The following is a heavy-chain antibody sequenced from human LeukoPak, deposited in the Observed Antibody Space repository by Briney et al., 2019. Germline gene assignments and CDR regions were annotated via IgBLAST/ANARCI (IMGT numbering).Heavy chain of an antibody. Sequence: PGGSLRLSCAASGFTFSSYAMHWVRQAPGKGLEWVAVISYDGSNKYYADSVKGRFTISRDNSKNTLYLQMNSLRAEDTAVYYCARDRESSDAWFDPWGQGTLVTVSS. V-gene: IGHV3-30-3*01. CDR2: ISYDGSNK. CDR3: ARDRESSDAWFDP. D-gene: IGHD6-25*01. J-gene: IGHJ5*02. CDR1: GFTFSSYA.